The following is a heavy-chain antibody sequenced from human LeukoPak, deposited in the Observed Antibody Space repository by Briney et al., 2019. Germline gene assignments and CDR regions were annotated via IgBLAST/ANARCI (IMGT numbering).Heavy chain of an antibody. J-gene: IGHJ3*02. CDR2: IYYSGST. V-gene: IGHV4-59*01. Sequence: SGTLTLTCTVSGGSISSYYWSWIRQPPGKGLEWIGYIYYSGSTNYNPSLKSRVTISVDTSKNQFSLKLSSVTAADTAVYYCARVNEGAFDIWGQGTMVTVSS. CDR3: ARVNEGAFDI. CDR1: GGSISSYY.